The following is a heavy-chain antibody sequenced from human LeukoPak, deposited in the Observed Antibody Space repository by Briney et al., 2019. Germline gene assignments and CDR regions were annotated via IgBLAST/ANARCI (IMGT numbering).Heavy chain of an antibody. D-gene: IGHD3-10*01. CDR1: GRSFSGYY. J-gene: IGHJ6*03. CDR2: INHSGST. Sequence: PSETLPLTCAVYGRSFSGYYWSWIREPPGKGLEGIGEINHSGSTNHNPSLKSRVTISVDTSKNQFPLKLSSVTAADTAVYYCARWGSGSPSDYYYYYYMDVWGKGTTVTVSS. CDR3: ARWGSGSPSDYYYYYYMDV. V-gene: IGHV4-34*01.